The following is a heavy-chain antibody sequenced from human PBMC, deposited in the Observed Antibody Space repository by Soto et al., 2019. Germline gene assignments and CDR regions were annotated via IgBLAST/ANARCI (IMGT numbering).Heavy chain of an antibody. D-gene: IGHD1-26*01. CDR1: GYTFTNYG. CDR2: LSGYNGDT. J-gene: IGHJ6*02. Sequence: ASVTVSCKASGYTFTNYGISWARQAPAQGLECMGWLSGYNGDTNYAQKFQGRVTMTTDTSTSTAYMEQRSPRSDDTAVYYCARHLRELRTGLYNAWDVWGQGTTVTVYS. V-gene: IGHV1-18*04. CDR3: ARHLRELRTGLYNAWDV.